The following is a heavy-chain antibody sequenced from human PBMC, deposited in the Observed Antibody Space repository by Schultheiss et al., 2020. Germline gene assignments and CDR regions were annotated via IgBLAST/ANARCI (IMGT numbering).Heavy chain of an antibody. Sequence: SVKVSCKASGGTFSSYAISWVRQAPGQGLEWMGGIIPIFGTANYAQKFQGRVTITADESTSTAYMELSSLRSEDTAVYYCARAKYQLTYSSTHYYYGMDVWGQGTTVTGSS. J-gene: IGHJ6*02. CDR3: ARAKYQLTYSSTHYYYGMDV. D-gene: IGHD2-2*01. CDR2: IIPIFGTA. CDR1: GGTFSSYA. V-gene: IGHV1-69*13.